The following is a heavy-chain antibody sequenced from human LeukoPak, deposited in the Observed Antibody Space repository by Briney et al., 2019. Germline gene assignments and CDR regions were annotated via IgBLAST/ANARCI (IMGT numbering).Heavy chain of an antibody. CDR1: GFTFDDYG. J-gene: IGHJ5*02. V-gene: IGHV3-20*04. D-gene: IGHD6-19*01. CDR3: ARRKTVAGTRWFDP. Sequence: GGSLRLSCAASGFTFDDYGMSWVRQAPGKGLEWVSGINWNGGSTGYADSVKGRSTISRDNAKNSLYLQMNSLRAEDTALYYCARRKTVAGTRWFDPWGQGALVTVSS. CDR2: INWNGGST.